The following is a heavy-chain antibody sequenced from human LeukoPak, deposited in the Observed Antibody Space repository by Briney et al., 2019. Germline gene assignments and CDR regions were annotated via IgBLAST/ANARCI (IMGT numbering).Heavy chain of an antibody. J-gene: IGHJ4*02. Sequence: GGSLRLSCAASGFTFSTYNMNWVRQAPGKGLEWVSSITSGGTYTYYADSVKGRFTTSRDNAKNSLSLQLSSLRAEDTAVYYCARGHYNILTASYKWTPDYWGQGILVTVSS. V-gene: IGHV3-21*06. CDR1: GFTFSTYN. CDR3: ARGHYNILTASYKWTPDY. CDR2: ITSGGTYT. D-gene: IGHD3-9*01.